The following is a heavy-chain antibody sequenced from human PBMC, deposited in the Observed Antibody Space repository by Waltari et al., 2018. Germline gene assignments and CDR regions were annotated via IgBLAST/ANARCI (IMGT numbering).Heavy chain of an antibody. V-gene: IGHV4-38-2*02. CDR1: GYSIRSDYY. Sequence: QVQLHESGPGLAKPSETLSLTCTVPGYSIRSDYYWGWIRQPPGKGLEWIGTVFHRGSTHYSPSLKTRLTISVDTSKNQFSLRLSSVTAADTAVYYCARDYDTSGYYYDNWGQGTLVTVSS. D-gene: IGHD3-22*01. J-gene: IGHJ4*02. CDR2: VFHRGST. CDR3: ARDYDTSGYYYDN.